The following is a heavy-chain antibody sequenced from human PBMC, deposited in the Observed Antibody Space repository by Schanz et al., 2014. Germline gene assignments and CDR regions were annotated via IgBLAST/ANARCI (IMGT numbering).Heavy chain of an antibody. CDR3: ARGRGFYDY. V-gene: IGHV1-69*02. CDR1: GGTFSSYT. CDR2: IIPVLNIA. Sequence: QVQLVQSGAEVKKPGSSVKVSCTASGGTFSSYTISWMRQAPGQGLEWMGKIIPVLNIATYAQRFQGRVSITADTSTNTAYMELSSLTSEDTAVQYCARGRGFYDYWGQGTLVTVSS. J-gene: IGHJ4*02. D-gene: IGHD3-10*01.